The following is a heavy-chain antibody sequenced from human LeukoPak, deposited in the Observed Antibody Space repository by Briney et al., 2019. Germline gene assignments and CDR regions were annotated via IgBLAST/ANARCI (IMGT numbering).Heavy chain of an antibody. J-gene: IGHJ4*02. V-gene: IGHV5-51*01. CDR3: AREGDSSGYHFDY. D-gene: IGHD3-22*01. CDR1: GYRFTSYW. CDR2: IYPGGSDY. Sequence: GEPLKISCKGAGYRFTSYWIGWVRQMPGKGLEWMGIIYPGGSDYRYSPSFEGQVTILDKQSISTAYLQWSSLKASDTAMYYCAREGDSSGYHFDYWGQGTLVTVSS.